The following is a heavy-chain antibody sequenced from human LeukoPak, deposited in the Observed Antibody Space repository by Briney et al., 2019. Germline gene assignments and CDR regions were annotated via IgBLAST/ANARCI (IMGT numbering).Heavy chain of an antibody. V-gene: IGHV4-39*01. J-gene: IGHJ4*02. CDR1: GGSISSSSYY. Sequence: PSETLSLTCTVSGGSISSSSYYWGWIRQPPGKGLEWIGSIYYSGSTYYHPSLKSRVTISVDTSKNQFSLKLSSVTAADTAVYYCARRRAAAGTVDYWGQGTLVTVSS. CDR2: IYYSGST. D-gene: IGHD6-13*01. CDR3: ARRRAAAGTVDY.